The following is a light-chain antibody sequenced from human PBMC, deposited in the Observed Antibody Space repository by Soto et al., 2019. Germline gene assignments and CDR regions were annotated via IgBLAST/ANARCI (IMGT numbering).Light chain of an antibody. V-gene: IGKV3-20*01. CDR3: PCHQFDSSRVYS. CDR2: GGF. CDR1: QSVTSTY. Sequence: EIVLTQSPATLSLSPGERATLSCRASQSVTSTYLAWYQQKPGQSPRLIIYGGFIRASGFTDRFSGGGSGTDFTLTISRLEPEDSAVYCCPCHQFDSSRVYSFGQGTKLEI. J-gene: IGKJ2*03.